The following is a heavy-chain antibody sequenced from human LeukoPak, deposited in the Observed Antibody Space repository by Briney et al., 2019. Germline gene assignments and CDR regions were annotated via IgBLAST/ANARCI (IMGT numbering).Heavy chain of an antibody. CDR1: GYTFTSFG. D-gene: IGHD7-27*01. J-gene: IGHJ4*02. Sequence: GASVKVSCKASGYTFTSFGIISVRQAPGQGLEWMGWISAYNGNTNYAQKVQGRITMTTDRSTSTAYMELRSLRPDDTAVYYCARDNLGFDYWGQGTLVTVS. V-gene: IGHV1-18*01. CDR3: ARDNLGFDY. CDR2: ISAYNGNT.